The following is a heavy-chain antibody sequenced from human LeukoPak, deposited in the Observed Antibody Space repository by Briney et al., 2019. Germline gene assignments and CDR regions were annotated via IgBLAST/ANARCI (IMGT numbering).Heavy chain of an antibody. V-gene: IGHV3-30-3*01. CDR3: ARDDLDDYYDYIHDC. J-gene: IGHJ4*02. Sequence: GGSLRLSCAASGFTFISYTLHWVRQAPGKGLEWVAVISYDGSNKYYADSVKGRFTTSSDNSKNTLYLQMNSLRAEDTAVYYCARDDLDDYYDYIHDCGGEGTLVTVSS. D-gene: IGHD4-17*01. CDR2: ISYDGSNK. CDR1: GFTFISYT.